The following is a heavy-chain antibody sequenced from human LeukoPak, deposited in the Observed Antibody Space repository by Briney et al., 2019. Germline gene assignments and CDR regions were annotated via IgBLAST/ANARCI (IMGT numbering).Heavy chain of an antibody. CDR1: GGTFSSYA. CDR2: IIPIFGTA. Sequence: ASVTVSCKASGGTFSSYAISWVRQAPGQGLEWMGGIIPIFGTANYAQKFQGRVTITADESTSTAYMELSSLRSEDTAVYYCARGPLAAAGTFDYWGQGTLVTVSS. CDR3: ARGPLAAAGTFDY. V-gene: IGHV1-69*13. D-gene: IGHD6-13*01. J-gene: IGHJ4*02.